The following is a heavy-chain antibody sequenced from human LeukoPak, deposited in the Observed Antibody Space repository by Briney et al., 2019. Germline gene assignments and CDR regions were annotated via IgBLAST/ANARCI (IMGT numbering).Heavy chain of an antibody. Sequence: GGSLRLSCAASGFTFSSYWMHWVRHAPGKRLVWVSRINSDGSSISYADSVKGRFTISRDNAKNTLYLQMNSLTAEDTAVYHCARDAIFGDAFDIWGQGTMVTVSS. V-gene: IGHV3-74*01. CDR1: GFTFSSYW. CDR2: INSDGSSI. D-gene: IGHD3-3*02. CDR3: ARDAIFGDAFDI. J-gene: IGHJ3*02.